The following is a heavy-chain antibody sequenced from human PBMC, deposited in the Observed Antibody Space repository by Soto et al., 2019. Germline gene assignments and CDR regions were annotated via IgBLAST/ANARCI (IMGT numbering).Heavy chain of an antibody. V-gene: IGHV6-1*01. D-gene: IGHD2-2*01. CDR1: GDSVSSIDAT. Sequence: QVQLQQSGPGLVKTSQTLSLTCAISGDSVSSIDATWDWIRQSPSRGLEWLGRTYYRSKGYIYYAVSVKSRITINPDTSNNQLSLQLNSVTPDDTAVSYCVRLVGNSWLDSWGPGTLVTVSS. J-gene: IGHJ5*01. CDR2: TYYRSKGYI. CDR3: VRLVGNSWLDS.